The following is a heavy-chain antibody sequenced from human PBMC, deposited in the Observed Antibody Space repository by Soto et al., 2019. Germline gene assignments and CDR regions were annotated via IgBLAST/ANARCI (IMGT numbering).Heavy chain of an antibody. V-gene: IGHV3-73*01. CDR2: IRSKANSYAT. D-gene: IGHD3-22*01. CDR3: TRPHSSGSWFDP. Sequence: LRLSCAASGFTFSGSAMHWVRQASGKGLEWVGRIRSKANSYATAYAASVKGRFTISRDDSKNTAYLQMNSLKTEDTAVYYCTRPHSSGSWFDPWGQGTLVTVSS. CDR1: GFTFSGSA. J-gene: IGHJ5*02.